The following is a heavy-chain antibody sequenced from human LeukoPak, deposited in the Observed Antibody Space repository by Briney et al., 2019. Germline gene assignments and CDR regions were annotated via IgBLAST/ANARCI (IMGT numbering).Heavy chain of an antibody. CDR3: ARGLINGHDFDY. D-gene: IGHD1-20*01. V-gene: IGHV1-2*04. Sequence: ASVKVSCKASGYTFTGYYMHWVRQVPGQGPEWMGWIHPISGGTNYAQKFQGWVTSTRDTSISTAYMDLSRLTSDDTAVYYCARGLINGHDFDYWGQGTLVTVSS. CDR1: GYTFTGYY. CDR2: IHPISGGT. J-gene: IGHJ4*02.